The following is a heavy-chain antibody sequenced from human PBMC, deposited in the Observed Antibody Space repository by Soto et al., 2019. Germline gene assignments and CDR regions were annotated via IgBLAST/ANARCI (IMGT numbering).Heavy chain of an antibody. V-gene: IGHV1-46*01. Sequence: ASVKVSCKASGYTFTSYYMHWVRQAPGQGLEWMGIINPSGGSTSYAQKFQGRVTMTRDTSTSTVYMELSSLRSEDTAVYYCAREKNHIVVVTAIRYFDYWGQGTLVTVSS. CDR2: INPSGGST. CDR3: AREKNHIVVVTAIRYFDY. CDR1: GYTFTSYY. J-gene: IGHJ4*02. D-gene: IGHD2-21*02.